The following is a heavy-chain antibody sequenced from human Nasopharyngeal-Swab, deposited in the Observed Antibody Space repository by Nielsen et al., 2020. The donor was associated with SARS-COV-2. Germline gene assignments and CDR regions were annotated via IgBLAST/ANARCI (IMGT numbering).Heavy chain of an antibody. Sequence: WVRQAPGQGLEWMGGIIPIFGTANYAQKFQGRVTITADESTSTAYMELSSLRSEDTAVYYCARLSIVGATSFGTYFDYWGQGTLVTVSS. CDR3: ARLSIVGATSFGTYFDY. D-gene: IGHD1-26*01. J-gene: IGHJ4*02. CDR2: IIPIFGTA. V-gene: IGHV1-69*01.